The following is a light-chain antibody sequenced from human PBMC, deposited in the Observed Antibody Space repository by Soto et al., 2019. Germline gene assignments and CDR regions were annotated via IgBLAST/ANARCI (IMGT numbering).Light chain of an antibody. Sequence: EIVLTQSPATLSLSPGERATLSCSASQSVGSSLAWFQHKPGQAPRLLIYDASNRATGIPARFSGSGSGTDFTLTLSSLEPEDFAVYYCQQRSNWPRTFGQGTKLEIK. CDR3: QQRSNWPRT. CDR1: QSVGSS. J-gene: IGKJ2*01. V-gene: IGKV3-11*01. CDR2: DAS.